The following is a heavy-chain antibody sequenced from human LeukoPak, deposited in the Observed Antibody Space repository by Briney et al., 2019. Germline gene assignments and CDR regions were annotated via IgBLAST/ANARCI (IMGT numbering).Heavy chain of an antibody. CDR2: IKQHGSET. Sequence: GGSLRLSCAASGFTFDNYWMSWVRQAPGKGLEWVANIKQHGSETYYVDSVKGRFTISRDNSKNTLYLQMNSLRVEDTAVYYCARDLGGGYWGQGTLVTVSS. CDR3: ARDLGGGY. CDR1: GFTFDNYW. V-gene: IGHV3-7*01. J-gene: IGHJ4*02. D-gene: IGHD3-10*01.